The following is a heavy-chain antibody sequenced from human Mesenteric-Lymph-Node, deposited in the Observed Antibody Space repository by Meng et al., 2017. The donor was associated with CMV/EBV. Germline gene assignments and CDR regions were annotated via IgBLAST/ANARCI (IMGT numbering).Heavy chain of an antibody. CDR3: ARYTSSWYNRFDP. J-gene: IGHJ5*02. CDR1: GGSVRSDDYF. Sequence: SGGSVRSDDYFWSWLRQPPGKGLEWIGYIHHSGSNNHNPSLKSRVTISVDPSKNQFSLKLASVTAADTAVYYCARYTSSWYNRFDPWGQGTLVTVSS. CDR2: IHHSGSN. D-gene: IGHD6-13*01. V-gene: IGHV4-61*08.